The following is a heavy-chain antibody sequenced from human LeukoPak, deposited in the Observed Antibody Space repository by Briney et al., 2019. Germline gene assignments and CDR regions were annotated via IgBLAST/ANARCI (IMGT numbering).Heavy chain of an antibody. D-gene: IGHD1-26*01. CDR3: ARDRSGSYGY. Sequence: GGSLRLSCAASGFTFSSYWMSWVRQAPGKGLEWVSSISSSSSYIYYADSVKGRFTISRDNAKNSLYLQMNSLRAEDTAVYYCARDRSGSYGYWGQGTLVTVSS. CDR1: GFTFSSYW. CDR2: ISSSSSYI. J-gene: IGHJ4*02. V-gene: IGHV3-21*01.